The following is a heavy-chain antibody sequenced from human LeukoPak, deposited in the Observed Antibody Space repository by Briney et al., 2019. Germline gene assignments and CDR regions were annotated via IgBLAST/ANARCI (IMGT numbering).Heavy chain of an antibody. CDR2: ISGSGGST. J-gene: IGHJ4*02. D-gene: IGHD3-10*01. CDR3: AREAQGSGSQRASDY. CDR1: GFTFSSYA. Sequence: HPGGSLRLSCAASGFTFSSYAMNWVRQAPGKGLEWVSAISGSGGSTYYADSVKGRFTISRNNSKNTLYLQMNSLRAEDTAVYYCAREAQGSGSQRASDYWGQGTLVTVPS. V-gene: IGHV3-23*01.